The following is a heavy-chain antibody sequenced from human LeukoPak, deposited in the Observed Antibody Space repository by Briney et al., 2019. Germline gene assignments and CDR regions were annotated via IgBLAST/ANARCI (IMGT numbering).Heavy chain of an antibody. CDR1: GGSISSGSYY. CDR3: ARGYDSSGWAAFDI. J-gene: IGHJ3*02. V-gene: IGHV4-61*02. CDR2: IYTSGST. Sequence: KPSETLSLTCAVSGGSISSGSYYWSWIRQPAGKGLEWIGRIYTSGSTNYNPSLKSRVTISVDTSKNQFSLKLSSVTAADTAVYYCARGYDSSGWAAFDIWGQGTMVTVSS. D-gene: IGHD3-22*01.